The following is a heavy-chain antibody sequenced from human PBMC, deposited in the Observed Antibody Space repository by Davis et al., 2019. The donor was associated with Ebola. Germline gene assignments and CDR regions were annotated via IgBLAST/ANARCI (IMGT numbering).Heavy chain of an antibody. D-gene: IGHD5-12*01. CDR1: AYTFTDYG. CDR2: ISAYNGNT. CDR3: ARVGGYDNFDY. V-gene: IGHV1-18*01. Sequence: ASVKVSCTPSAYTFTDYGISWVRQAPGQGLDWMGWISAYNGNTNYAQTPQGRVTMTTDTSTSTAYMELRSLRSDDTAVYYCARVGGYDNFDYWGQGTLVTVSS. J-gene: IGHJ4*02.